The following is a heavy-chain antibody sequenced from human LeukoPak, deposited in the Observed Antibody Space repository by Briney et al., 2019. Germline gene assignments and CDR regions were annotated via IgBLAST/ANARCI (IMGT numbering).Heavy chain of an antibody. CDR1: GGTFSSYA. CDR3: ARASLREVGAAGPHDY. D-gene: IGHD6-13*01. J-gene: IGHJ4*02. Sequence: GASVKVSCKASGGTFSSYAISWVRQAPGQGLEWMGGIIPIFGTANYAQKFQGRVTITTDESTSTAYMELSSLRSEDTAVYYCARASLREVGAAGPHDYWGQGTLVTVSS. CDR2: IIPIFGTA. V-gene: IGHV1-69*05.